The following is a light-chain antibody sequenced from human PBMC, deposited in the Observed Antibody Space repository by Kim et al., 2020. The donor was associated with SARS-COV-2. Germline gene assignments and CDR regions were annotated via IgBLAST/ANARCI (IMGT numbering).Light chain of an antibody. V-gene: IGKV4-1*01. CDR3: QQYYSTPHT. CDR2: WAS. CDR1: QSVLYSSNNKNY. Sequence: MATINCKSSQSVLYSSNNKNYLAWYQQKPGQPPKLLIYWASTRESGVPDRFSGSGSGTDFTLTISSLQAEDVAVYYCQQYYSTPHTFGQGTKLEI. J-gene: IGKJ2*01.